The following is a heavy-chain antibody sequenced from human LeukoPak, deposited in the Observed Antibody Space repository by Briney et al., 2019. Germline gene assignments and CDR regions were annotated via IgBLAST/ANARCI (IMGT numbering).Heavy chain of an antibody. D-gene: IGHD6-6*01. CDR2: IYYSGST. J-gene: IGHJ4*02. Sequence: KPSETLSLTCTVPGGSISSSSYYWGWIRQPPGKGLEWTGSIYYSGSTYYNPSLKSRVTISVDTSKNQFSLKLSSVTAADTAVYYCARSGQQLVRSDFDYWGQGTLVTVSS. V-gene: IGHV4-39*01. CDR1: GGSISSSSYY. CDR3: ARSGQQLVRSDFDY.